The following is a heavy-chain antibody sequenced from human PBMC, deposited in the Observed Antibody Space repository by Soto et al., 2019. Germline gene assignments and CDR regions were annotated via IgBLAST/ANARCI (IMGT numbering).Heavy chain of an antibody. D-gene: IGHD7-27*01. CDR2: ISWNSAST. CDR3: VKDTKHMGTLGWFDS. V-gene: IGHV3-9*03. J-gene: IGHJ5*01. CDR1: GFTFDDYA. Sequence: EVHLVESGGGLAQPGRSLRLSCAASGFTFDDYAMHWVRQAPGKGLQWVSGISWNSASTGYAESVRGRFTISRDNTKNSLYLQISSLRLEDMAMYYCVKDTKHMGTLGWFDSWGRGTLVTVSS.